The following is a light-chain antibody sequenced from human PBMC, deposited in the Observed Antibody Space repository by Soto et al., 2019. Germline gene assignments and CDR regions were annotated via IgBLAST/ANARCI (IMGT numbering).Light chain of an antibody. Sequence: DIVMTQSPDSLAVSLGERATFNCNSSQSLLSSRDNKKFLAWLQQKPGQPPKVLIYWATSRDPGVTDRFGGSGSGTDFNLTISSLLAEDVAVYYCQHYYNAPLTFGGGTKVEIK. CDR1: QSLLSSRDNKKF. CDR3: QHYYNAPLT. J-gene: IGKJ4*01. CDR2: WAT. V-gene: IGKV4-1*01.